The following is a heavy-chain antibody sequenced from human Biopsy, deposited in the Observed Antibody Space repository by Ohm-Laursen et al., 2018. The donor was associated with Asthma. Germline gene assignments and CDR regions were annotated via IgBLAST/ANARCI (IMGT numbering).Heavy chain of an antibody. D-gene: IGHD1-26*01. CDR1: GFSLSTSGGG. CDR2: IYWDDDK. V-gene: IGHV2-5*02. J-gene: IGHJ4*02. Sequence: TQTLTLTCTFSGFSLSTSGGGVGWTRQPPGKALEWLGNIYWDDDKRYSPSLQSRLTITRDTPKDQVVLTMTNMGPVDTGTYYCVHTLVGLKAFDFWGQGTLVTVSS. CDR3: VHTLVGLKAFDF.